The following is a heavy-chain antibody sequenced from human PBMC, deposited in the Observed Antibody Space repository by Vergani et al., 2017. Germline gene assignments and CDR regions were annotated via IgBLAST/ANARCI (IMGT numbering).Heavy chain of an antibody. J-gene: IGHJ5*02. V-gene: IGHV4-39*01. CDR3: ARHSTVEWLVKLGWFDP. CDR2: IYYSGST. D-gene: IGHD6-19*01. Sequence: QLQLQESGPGLVKPSATLSLTCSVSGASIRSSNYYWGWIRQPPGKGLEWIACIYYSGSTYYNPSLKSRVTISVDTSKNQFSLKLSSVTAADTAVYFCARHSTVEWLVKLGWFDPWGQEILVTVSS. CDR1: GASIRSSNYY.